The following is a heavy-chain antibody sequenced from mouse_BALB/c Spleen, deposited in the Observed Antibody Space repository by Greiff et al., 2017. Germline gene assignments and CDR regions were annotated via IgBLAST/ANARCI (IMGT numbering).Heavy chain of an antibody. D-gene: IGHD2-1*01. J-gene: IGHJ4*01. CDR2: INPSTGYT. Sequence: QVQLQQSGAELAKPGASVKMSCKASGYTFTSYWMHWVKQRPGQGLEWIGYINPSTGYTEYNQKFKDKATLTADKSSSTAYMQLSSLTSEDSAVYYCARDGTHYYAMDYWGQGTSVTVSS. V-gene: IGHV1-7*01. CDR1: GYTFTSYW. CDR3: ARDGTHYYAMDY.